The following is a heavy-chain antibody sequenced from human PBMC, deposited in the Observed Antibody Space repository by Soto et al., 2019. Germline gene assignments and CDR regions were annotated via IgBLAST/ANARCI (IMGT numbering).Heavy chain of an antibody. Sequence: QVQLVESGGGVVQPGRSLRLSCAASGFTFSSYGMHWVRQAPGKGLEWVAIISYDGSNKYYGDSVKDRFSIYRDNSKNTLYLKMYSLRAEDTAVYYCAKERSYSFDAFDIWGQGTMVTVSS. D-gene: IGHD5-18*01. J-gene: IGHJ3*02. CDR1: GFTFSSYG. V-gene: IGHV3-30*18. CDR2: ISYDGSNK. CDR3: AKERSYSFDAFDI.